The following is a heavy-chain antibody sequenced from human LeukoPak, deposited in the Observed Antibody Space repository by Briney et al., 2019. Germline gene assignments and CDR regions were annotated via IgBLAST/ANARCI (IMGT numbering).Heavy chain of an antibody. CDR3: ARVSPAASAIDFDH. Sequence: ASVTVSCKASGYRFTSYDVHWVRPASGQGLEWMGWMNPGTGVTGYAQNFQGRVIMTSDTSINTAYMDLSSLRSDDTAIYCARVSPAASAIDFDHWGQGTLVTVSS. J-gene: IGHJ4*02. D-gene: IGHD2-15*01. CDR1: GYRFTSYD. V-gene: IGHV1-8*01. CDR2: MNPGTGVT.